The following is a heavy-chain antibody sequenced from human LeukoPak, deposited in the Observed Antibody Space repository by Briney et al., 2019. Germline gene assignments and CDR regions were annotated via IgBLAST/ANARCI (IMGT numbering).Heavy chain of an antibody. CDR1: GFTFSRYW. CDR3: ARDSPGTTASDY. CDR2: ISASGSHI. V-gene: IGHV3-21*01. J-gene: IGHJ4*02. D-gene: IGHD1-1*01. Sequence: KPGGSLRLSCAASGFTFSRYWMYWVRQAPGKGLEWVSSISASGSHIYYADSLKGRFTISRDNTKNSLFLQMNSLRAEDTAVYYCARDSPGTTASDYWGQGTLVTVSS.